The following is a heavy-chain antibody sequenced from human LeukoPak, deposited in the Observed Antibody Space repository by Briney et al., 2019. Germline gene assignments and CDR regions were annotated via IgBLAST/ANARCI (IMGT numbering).Heavy chain of an antibody. CDR2: INHSGST. J-gene: IGHJ5*02. D-gene: IGHD3-10*01. CDR3: ARGCPLLLWFGELRGDWFDP. Sequence: SETLSLTCAVYGGSFSGYYWSWIRQAPGKGLEWIGEINHSGSTNYNPSLKSRVTISVDTSKNQSSLKLSSVTAADTAVYYCARGCPLLLWFGELRGDWFDPWGQGTLVTVSS. CDR1: GGSFSGYY. V-gene: IGHV4-34*01.